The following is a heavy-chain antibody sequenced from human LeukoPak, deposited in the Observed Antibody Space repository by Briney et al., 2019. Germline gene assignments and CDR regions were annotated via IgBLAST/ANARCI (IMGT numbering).Heavy chain of an antibody. Sequence: SETLSLTCTVSGGSISSGNFYWSWIRQHPGKGLEWIGYIYYSGSAYYNPSLESRVTISIDTSKNKFSLKLRSMTAADTAVYYCARVPSYYYDSSGYPGYYYYYGMDVWGQGTTVTVSS. CDR1: GGSISSGNFY. CDR3: ARVPSYYYDSSGYPGYYYYYGMDV. V-gene: IGHV4-31*03. D-gene: IGHD3-22*01. J-gene: IGHJ6*02. CDR2: IYYSGSA.